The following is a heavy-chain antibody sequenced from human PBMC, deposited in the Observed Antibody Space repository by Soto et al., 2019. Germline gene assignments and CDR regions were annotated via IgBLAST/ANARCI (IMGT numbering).Heavy chain of an antibody. D-gene: IGHD6-19*01. Sequence: PGGSLRLSCAASGFTFSDYYMSWIRQAPGKGLEWVSYISSSGSTIYYADSVKGRFTISRDNAKNSLYLQMNSLRAEDTAVYYCARERSSGWDVLAAFDYWGQGTLVTVSS. CDR2: ISSSGSTI. J-gene: IGHJ4*02. V-gene: IGHV3-11*01. CDR3: ARERSSGWDVLAAFDY. CDR1: GFTFSDYY.